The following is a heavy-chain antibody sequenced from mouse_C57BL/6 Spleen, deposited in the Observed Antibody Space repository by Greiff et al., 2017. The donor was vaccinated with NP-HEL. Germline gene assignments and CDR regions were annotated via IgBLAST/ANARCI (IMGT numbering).Heavy chain of an antibody. CDR3: ARIYYDDDGFAY. CDR1: GFTFSSYG. V-gene: IGHV5-6*01. J-gene: IGHJ3*01. CDR2: ISSGGSYT. Sequence: VQLKQSGGDLVKPGGSLKLSCAASGFTFSSYGMSWVRQTPDKRLEWVATISSGGSYTYYPDSVKGRFTISRDNAKNTLYLQMSSLKSEDTAMYYCARIYYDDDGFAYWGQGTLVTVSA. D-gene: IGHD2-4*01.